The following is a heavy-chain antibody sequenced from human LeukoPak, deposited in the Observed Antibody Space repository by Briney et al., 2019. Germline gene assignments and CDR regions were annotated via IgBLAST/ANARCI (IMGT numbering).Heavy chain of an antibody. Sequence: PGGSLRLSCAASGFTFSSYAMSWVRQAPGKGLEWVSAIGGSGSRRYHADSVKGRFTISRDNSGNTLYLQMNSLRAEDTAVYYCARAYADSGDYEAYWGQGTLVTVSS. J-gene: IGHJ4*02. CDR2: IGGSGSRR. CDR3: ARAYADSGDYEAY. D-gene: IGHD4-17*01. V-gene: IGHV3-23*01. CDR1: GFTFSSYA.